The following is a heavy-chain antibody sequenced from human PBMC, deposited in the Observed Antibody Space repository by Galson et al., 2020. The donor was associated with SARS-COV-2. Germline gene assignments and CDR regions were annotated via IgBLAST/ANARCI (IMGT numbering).Heavy chain of an antibody. CDR1: GGSFSGYY. CDR3: ARRTGAARRLHLVRSYYFDY. D-gene: IGHD6-6*01. J-gene: IGHJ4*02. Sequence: SETLSLTCAVYGGSFSGYYWSWIRQPPGKGLEWIGEINHSGSTNYNPSLKSRVTISVDTSKNQFSLKLSSVTAADTAVYYCARRTGAARRLHLVRSYYFDYWGQGTLVTVSS. V-gene: IGHV4-34*01. CDR2: INHSGST.